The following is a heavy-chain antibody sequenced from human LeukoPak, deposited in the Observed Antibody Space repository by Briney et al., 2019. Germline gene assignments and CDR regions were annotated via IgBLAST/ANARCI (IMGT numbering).Heavy chain of an antibody. CDR2: INPSGGST. J-gene: IGHJ4*02. CDR1: GYTFTSYY. Sequence: ASVKVSCKASGYTFTSYYMHWVRQAPGQGLEWMGIINPSGGSTSYAQKFQGRVTMTRDTSTSTVYMELSSLRSEDTAVYYCARAGGGPQDSGSYHGEAYYFDYWGQGTLVTVSS. V-gene: IGHV1-46*01. CDR3: ARAGGGPQDSGSYHGEAYYFDY. D-gene: IGHD1-26*01.